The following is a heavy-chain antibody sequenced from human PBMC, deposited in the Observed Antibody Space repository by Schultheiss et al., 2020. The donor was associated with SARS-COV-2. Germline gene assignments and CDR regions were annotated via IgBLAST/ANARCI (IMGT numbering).Heavy chain of an antibody. CDR2: MNPNSGNT. Sequence: ASVKVSCKASGYTFTSYDINWVRQATGQGLEWMGWMNPNSGNTGYAQKFQGRVTMTRNTSISTAYMELSSLRSEDTAVYYCARVLGYCSSTSCYRGIDYWGQGTLVTVSS. V-gene: IGHV1-8*01. D-gene: IGHD2-2*01. CDR3: ARVLGYCSSTSCYRGIDY. CDR1: GYTFTSYD. J-gene: IGHJ4*02.